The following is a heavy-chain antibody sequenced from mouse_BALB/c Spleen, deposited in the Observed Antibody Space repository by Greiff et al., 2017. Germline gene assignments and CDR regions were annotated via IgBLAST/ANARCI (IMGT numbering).Heavy chain of an antibody. CDR1: GFTFSSYT. V-gene: IGHV5-6-4*01. J-gene: IGHJ1*01. D-gene: IGHD4-1*01. CDR2: ISSGGSYT. CDR3: TRGNWDWYFDV. Sequence: DVKLVESGGGLVKPGGSLKLSCAASGFTFSSYTMSWVRQTPEKRLEWVATISSGGSYTYYPDSVKGRFTISRDNAKNTLYLQMSSLKSEDTAMYYCTRGNWDWYFDVWGAGTTVTVSS.